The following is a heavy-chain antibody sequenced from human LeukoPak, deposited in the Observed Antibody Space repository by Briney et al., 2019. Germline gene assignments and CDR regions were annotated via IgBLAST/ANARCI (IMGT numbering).Heavy chain of an antibody. V-gene: IGHV4-34*01. CDR2: INHSGST. Sequence: PSETLSLTWAVYGGSCSGYYWSWVRQPPGKGLEWIGEINHSGSTNYNPSLKSRVTISVDTSKNQFSLKLSSVTAADTAVYYCARAYWGSRKPPDAFDIWGQGTMVTVSS. CDR3: ARAYWGSRKPPDAFDI. J-gene: IGHJ3*02. CDR1: GGSCSGYY. D-gene: IGHD7-27*01.